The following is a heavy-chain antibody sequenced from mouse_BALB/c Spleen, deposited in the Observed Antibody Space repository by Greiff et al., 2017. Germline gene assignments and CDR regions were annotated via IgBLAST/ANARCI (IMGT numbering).Heavy chain of an antibody. J-gene: IGHJ3*01. D-gene: IGHD2-4*01. CDR1: GYTFTSYW. Sequence: QVQLQQPGAELVRPGASVKLSCKASGYTFTSYWINWVKQRPGQGLEWIGNIYPSDSYTNYNQKFKDKATLTVDKSSSTAYMQLSSPTSEDSAVYYCTSGDYDEVHWFAYWGQGTLVTVSA. CDR3: TSGDYDEVHWFAY. V-gene: IGHV1-69*02. CDR2: IYPSDSYT.